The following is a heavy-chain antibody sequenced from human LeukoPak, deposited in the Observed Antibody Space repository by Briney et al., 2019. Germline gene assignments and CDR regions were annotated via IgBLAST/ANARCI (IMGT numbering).Heavy chain of an antibody. D-gene: IGHD3-9*01. CDR3: ASSIPGDILTGYYSS. V-gene: IGHV3-23*01. CDR1: GFTFSSYA. J-gene: IGHJ4*02. Sequence: PGGSLRLSCAASGFTFSSYAMSWVRQAPGKGLEWVSAISGSGGSTYYADSVKGRFTISRDNSKDTLYLQMNSLRAEDTAVYYCASSIPGDILTGYYSSRGQGTLVTVSS. CDR2: ISGSGGST.